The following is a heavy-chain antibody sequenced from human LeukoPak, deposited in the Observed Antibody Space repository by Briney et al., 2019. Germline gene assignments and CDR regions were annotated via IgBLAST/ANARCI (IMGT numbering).Heavy chain of an antibody. CDR2: INHSGST. CDR1: GGSFSGYY. J-gene: IGHJ4*02. V-gene: IGHV4-34*01. CDR3: ARGGDQLWFNY. Sequence: PSETLSLTCAVYGGSFSGYYWSWIRQPPGKGLEWIGEINHSGSTNYNPSLKSRVTISVDTSKNQFSLKLSSVTAADTAVYYCARGGDQLWFNYWGQGTLVTVSS. D-gene: IGHD5-18*01.